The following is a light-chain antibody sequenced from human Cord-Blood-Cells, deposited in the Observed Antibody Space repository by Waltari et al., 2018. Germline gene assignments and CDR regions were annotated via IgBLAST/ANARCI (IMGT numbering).Light chain of an antibody. V-gene: IGKV4-1*01. J-gene: IGKJ4*01. CDR1: QRVLYSSNNKNY. Sequence: DIVMTQSPDSLAVSLVERATINCKSSQRVLYSSNNKNYLAWYQQKPGQPPKLLIYWASTRESGVPDRFSGSGSGTDFTLTISSLQAEDVAVYYCQQYYSTPRTFGGGTKVEIK. CDR2: WAS. CDR3: QQYYSTPRT.